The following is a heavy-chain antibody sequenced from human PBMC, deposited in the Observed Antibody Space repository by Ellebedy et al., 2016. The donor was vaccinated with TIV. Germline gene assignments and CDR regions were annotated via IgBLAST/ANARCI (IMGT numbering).Heavy chain of an antibody. V-gene: IGHV3-30-3*01. CDR2: ISYDGSNK. CDR3: ARAQFDY. Sequence: GGSLRLSXAASGFTFSSYAMHWVRQAPGKGLEWVAVISYDGSNKYYADSVKGRFTISRDNSKNTLYLQMNSLRAEDTAVYYCARAQFDYWGQGTLVTVSS. J-gene: IGHJ4*02. CDR1: GFTFSSYA.